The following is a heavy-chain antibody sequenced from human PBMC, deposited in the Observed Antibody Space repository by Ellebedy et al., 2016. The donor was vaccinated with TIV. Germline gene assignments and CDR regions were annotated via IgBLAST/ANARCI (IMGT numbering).Heavy chain of an antibody. CDR2: ISGSGGST. D-gene: IGHD2-15*01. CDR3: ARMGYCSGGSCYLGWFDP. V-gene: IGHV3-23*01. J-gene: IGHJ5*02. Sequence: GGSLRLXXAASGFTFSSYAMSWVRQAPGKGLEWVSAISGSGGSTYYADSVKGRFTISRDNSKNTLYLQMNSLRAEDTAVYYCARMGYCSGGSCYLGWFDPWGQGTLVTVSS. CDR1: GFTFSSYA.